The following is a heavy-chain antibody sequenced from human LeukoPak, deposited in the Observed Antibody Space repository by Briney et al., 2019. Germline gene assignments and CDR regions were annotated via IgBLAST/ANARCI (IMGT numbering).Heavy chain of an antibody. Sequence: ASVKVSFTASGFTFTSYGFNWARQAPGQGLEWMGWISAYSDNTNFAQKFQDRVTMTTDTSTSTAYMELRSLRSDDTAVYYCAREGVEMATYYYYAMDVWGQGTTVTVSS. CDR1: GFTFTSYG. CDR2: ISAYSDNT. J-gene: IGHJ6*02. D-gene: IGHD5-24*01. CDR3: AREGVEMATYYYYAMDV. V-gene: IGHV1-18*04.